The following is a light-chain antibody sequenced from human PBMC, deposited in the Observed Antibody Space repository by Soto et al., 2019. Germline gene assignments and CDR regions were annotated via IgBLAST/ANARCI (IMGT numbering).Light chain of an antibody. V-gene: IGKV3-20*01. Sequence: EIVLTQSPGTLSLSPGERATLSCRASQSVSSSYLAWYQQKPGQAPRLLLYGASSKATGSPDRFSGSGSGTDFTLTISRLEPEDFAVYYCQQYGSSPEYTFGQGTKLEIK. J-gene: IGKJ2*01. CDR2: GAS. CDR3: QQYGSSPEYT. CDR1: QSVSSSY.